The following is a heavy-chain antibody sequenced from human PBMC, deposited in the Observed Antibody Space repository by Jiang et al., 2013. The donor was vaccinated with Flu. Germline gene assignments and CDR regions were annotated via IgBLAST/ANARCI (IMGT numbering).Heavy chain of an antibody. D-gene: IGHD1-1*01. V-gene: IGHV4-59*01. CDR1: GGSISSYY. J-gene: IGHJ5*02. CDR3: ARGPLATGFDP. Sequence: GSGLVKPSETLSLTCTVSGGSISSYYWSWIRQPPGKGLEWIGYIYYSGSTNYNPSLKSRVTISVDTSKNQFSLKLSSVTAADTAVYYCARGPLATGFDPWGQGTLGHRLL. CDR2: IYYSGST.